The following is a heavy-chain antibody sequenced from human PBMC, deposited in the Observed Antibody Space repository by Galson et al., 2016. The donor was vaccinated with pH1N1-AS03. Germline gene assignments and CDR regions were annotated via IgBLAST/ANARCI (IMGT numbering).Heavy chain of an antibody. CDR3: ATYGSGSRGGFDY. CDR1: GYTFSRYY. J-gene: IGHJ4*02. Sequence: SVKVSCKASGYTFSRYYMHWMRQAPGQGPEWMGVIDPSIGGTTYAQKFQGRVTMTRDTATTTAYTELSSLRSDDTAVYYCATYGSGSRGGFDYWGQGALITVSS. D-gene: IGHD3-10*01. CDR2: IDPSIGGT. V-gene: IGHV1-46*01.